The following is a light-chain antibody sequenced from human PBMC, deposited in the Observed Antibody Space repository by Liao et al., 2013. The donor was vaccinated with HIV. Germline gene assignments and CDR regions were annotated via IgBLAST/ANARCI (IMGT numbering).Light chain of an antibody. Sequence: SHELTQPLSVSVSPGQTATITCSGDKVTSKNVCWYQVKPGRSPVLVIYQDTKRPSGVPERFSGSNSGNTATLTISGTQSTDEADFYCQAWDSSSAFFGTGTRVTVL. CDR3: QAWDSSSAF. J-gene: IGLJ1*01. CDR1: KVTSKN. CDR2: QDT. V-gene: IGLV3-1*01.